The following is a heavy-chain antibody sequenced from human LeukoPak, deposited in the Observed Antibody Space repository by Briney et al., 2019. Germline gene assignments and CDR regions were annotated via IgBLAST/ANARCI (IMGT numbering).Heavy chain of an antibody. CDR1: GGSISCSRNY. Sequence: SETLSLTCTVSGGSISCSRNYWGWIRQPPGKGLEWIGSFFYNRVTYQNPSLKSRVTTLVDTSKNQFSLKLSSVTAADTAVYYCANHYSTVDYWGQGTLVTVSS. CDR2: FFYNRVT. CDR3: ANHYSTVDY. J-gene: IGHJ4*02. V-gene: IGHV4-39*07. D-gene: IGHD2/OR15-2a*01.